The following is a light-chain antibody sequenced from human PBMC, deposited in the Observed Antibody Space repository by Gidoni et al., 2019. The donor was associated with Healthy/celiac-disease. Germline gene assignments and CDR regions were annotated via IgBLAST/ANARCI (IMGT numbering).Light chain of an antibody. J-gene: IGKJ5*01. CDR2: AAS. V-gene: IGKV1-39*01. CDR1: QSISSY. CDR3: QQSYSTPRT. Sequence: DIQMTQSPSSLSASVGDRVTITCRASQSISSYLNWYQQKPGKAPKLLIYAASSLQSGVPSRCSGSGSGTDCTLTISSLQPEDFATDYCQQSYSTPRTFGQGTRLEIK.